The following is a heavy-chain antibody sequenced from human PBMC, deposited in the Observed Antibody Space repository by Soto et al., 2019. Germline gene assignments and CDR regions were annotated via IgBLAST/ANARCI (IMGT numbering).Heavy chain of an antibody. J-gene: IGHJ4*02. D-gene: IGHD2-15*01. Sequence: QPGGSLRLSCAASGFTFSSYGMHWVRQAPVKGLEWVAVISYDGSNKYYADSVKGRFTISRDNSKNTLYLQMNSLRAEDTAVYYCAKPRQITSLLLYYFDYWGQGT. CDR1: GFTFSSYG. CDR3: AKPRQITSLLLYYFDY. CDR2: ISYDGSNK. V-gene: IGHV3-30*18.